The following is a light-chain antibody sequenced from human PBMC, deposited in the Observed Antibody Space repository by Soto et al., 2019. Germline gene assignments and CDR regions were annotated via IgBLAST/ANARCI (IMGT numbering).Light chain of an antibody. CDR2: EGS. J-gene: IGLJ2*01. CDR1: SSDVGSYNL. CDR3: CSYAGSSTLWV. V-gene: IGLV2-23*03. Sequence: QSVLTQPASVSGSPGQSITISCTGNSSDVGSYNLVSWYQQHPGKAPKLMIYEGSKRPSGVSNRFSGSKSGNTASLTISGLQAEDAADSYCCSYAGSSTLWVFGGGTKLTVL.